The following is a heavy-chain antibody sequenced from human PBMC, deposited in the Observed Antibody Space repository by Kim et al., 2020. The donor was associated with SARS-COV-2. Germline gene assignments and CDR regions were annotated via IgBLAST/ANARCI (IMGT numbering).Heavy chain of an antibody. D-gene: IGHD3-3*01. CDR3: ARTKRITIFGVVQWFDP. J-gene: IGHJ5*02. CDR2: IYYSGST. V-gene: IGHV4-30-4*01. Sequence: SETLSLTCTVSGGSISSGDYYWSWIRQPPGKGLEWIGYIYYSGSTYYTPSLKSRVTISVDTSKNQFSLKLSSVTAADTAVYYCARTKRITIFGVVQWFDPWRQGTLVTVSS. CDR1: GGSISSGDYY.